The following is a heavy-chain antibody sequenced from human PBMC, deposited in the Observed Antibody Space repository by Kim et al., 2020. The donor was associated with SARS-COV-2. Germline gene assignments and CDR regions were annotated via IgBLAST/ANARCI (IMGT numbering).Heavy chain of an antibody. Sequence: LKTRVPISVDTSKYQFSLKLSSVTAADTAVYYCARREFVVVTAILGAFDIWGQGTMVTVSS. D-gene: IGHD2-21*02. V-gene: IGHV4-39*01. J-gene: IGHJ3*02. CDR3: ARREFVVVTAILGAFDI.